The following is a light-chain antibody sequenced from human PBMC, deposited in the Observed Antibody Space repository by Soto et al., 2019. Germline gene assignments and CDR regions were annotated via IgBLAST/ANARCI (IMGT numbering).Light chain of an antibody. CDR3: QQRSNWPPT. Sequence: EIVLTQSPASLSVSPGERATLSCRASQSVDSYLVWYQQKPGQAPRLLIFGASNRATGIPARFSGSGSGTDFTLTISSLEPEDFAVYYCQQRSNWPPTFGQGTKVDIK. J-gene: IGKJ1*01. CDR1: QSVDSY. CDR2: GAS. V-gene: IGKV3-11*01.